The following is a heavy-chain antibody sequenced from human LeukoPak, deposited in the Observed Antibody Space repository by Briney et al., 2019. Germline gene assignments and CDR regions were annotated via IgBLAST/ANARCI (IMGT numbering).Heavy chain of an antibody. Sequence: PSETLSLTCSVSGGTIGKYHWTWIRQPPGKRLEWIGYVYYTGNLNYNPSLDHRVSLSIDTSKNQFSLSLSSVTAADTAVYYCARGSAPGTGPPSLDSWGQGTLVTVSS. V-gene: IGHV4-59*01. CDR3: ARGSAPGTGPPSLDS. J-gene: IGHJ4*02. CDR1: GGTIGKYH. D-gene: IGHD6-13*01. CDR2: VYYTGNL.